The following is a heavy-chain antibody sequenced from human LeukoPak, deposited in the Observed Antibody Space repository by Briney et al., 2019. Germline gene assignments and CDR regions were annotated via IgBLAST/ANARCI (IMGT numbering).Heavy chain of an antibody. CDR1: GFTFSSYG. Sequence: PGGSLRLSCAASGFTFSSYGMHWVRQAPGKGLEWVAIIWYDGSNKYYADSVKGRITISRDNSKNTLYLQMNSLRAEDTAVYYCATVRGCGGDCYYIDYWGQGTLVTVSS. CDR3: ATVRGCGGDCYYIDY. J-gene: IGHJ4*02. CDR2: IWYDGSNK. D-gene: IGHD2-21*02. V-gene: IGHV3-33*01.